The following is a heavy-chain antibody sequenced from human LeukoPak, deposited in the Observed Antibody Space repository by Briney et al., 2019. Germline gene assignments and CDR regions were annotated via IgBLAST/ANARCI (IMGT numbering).Heavy chain of an antibody. Sequence: GGSLRLSCTASGLTLSNYWMIWVRQAPGKGLQWVAKIKQDGSEKYYVDSVKGRFTISRDNAKNSLYLQMNSLRAEDTAVYYCARALWFGEFFDYWGQGTLVTVSS. CDR1: GLTLSNYW. J-gene: IGHJ4*02. CDR2: IKQDGSEK. CDR3: ARALWFGEFFDY. V-gene: IGHV3-7*03. D-gene: IGHD3-10*01.